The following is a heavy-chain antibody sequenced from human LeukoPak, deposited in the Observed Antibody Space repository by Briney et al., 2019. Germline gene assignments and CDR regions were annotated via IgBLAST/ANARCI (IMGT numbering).Heavy chain of an antibody. V-gene: IGHV3-21*01. CDR1: GFTFSSYS. J-gene: IGHJ4*02. CDR3: ARDLYDFWSGYYCLLDY. Sequence: PGGSLRLSCAASGFTFSSYSMNWVRQAPGKGLEWVSSISSSSSYIYYADSVKGRFTISRVNAKNSLYLQMNSLRAEDTAVYYCARDLYDFWSGYYCLLDYWGQGTLVTVSS. D-gene: IGHD3-3*01. CDR2: ISSSSSYI.